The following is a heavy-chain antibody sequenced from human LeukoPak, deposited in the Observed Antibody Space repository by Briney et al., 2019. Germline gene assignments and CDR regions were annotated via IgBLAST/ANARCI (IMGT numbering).Heavy chain of an antibody. D-gene: IGHD3-22*01. CDR1: GYTFTSYH. J-gene: IGHJ6*03. V-gene: IGHV1-46*01. CDR2: INPSGGSP. CDR3: ARGLRYDSSGSNYHYYYYVDV. Sequence: GASVKVSCKASGYTFTSYHLHWVRQAPGQGLEWMGIINPSGGSPNYAQKFQGRVTMTRDMSTSTAYMELSSLRSEDTAVYYCARGLRYDSSGSNYHYYYYVDVWGKGTTVTVSS.